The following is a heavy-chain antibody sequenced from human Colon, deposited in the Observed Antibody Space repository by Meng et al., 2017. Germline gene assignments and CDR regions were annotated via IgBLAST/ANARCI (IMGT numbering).Heavy chain of an antibody. J-gene: IGHJ4*02. Sequence: QVQLVQSGPEVKRPGSSVEVSCKSSGGTFNTYAIGWIRQAPGRGPEWMGQIIPGIGKPNYSQKFQDRVTITADKSTQTAYMVLRSLRSEDTAIYYCARDIKLGLGQGGDAFWGQGTLVTVSS. CDR3: ARDIKLGLGQGGDAF. CDR1: GGTFNTYA. CDR2: IIPGIGKP. V-gene: IGHV1-69*10. D-gene: IGHD3-16*01.